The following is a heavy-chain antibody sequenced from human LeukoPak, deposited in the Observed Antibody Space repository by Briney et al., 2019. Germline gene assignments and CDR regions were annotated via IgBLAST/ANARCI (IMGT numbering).Heavy chain of an antibody. CDR1: GGSFSGYY. V-gene: IGHV4-31*11. Sequence: SETLSLTCAVYGGSFSGYYWSWIRQHPGKGLEWIGYIYYSGSTYYNPSLKSRVTISVDTSKNQFSLKLSSVTAADTAVYYCARGHYYDSVDYWGQGTLVTVSS. J-gene: IGHJ4*02. CDR2: IYYSGST. CDR3: ARGHYYDSVDY. D-gene: IGHD3-22*01.